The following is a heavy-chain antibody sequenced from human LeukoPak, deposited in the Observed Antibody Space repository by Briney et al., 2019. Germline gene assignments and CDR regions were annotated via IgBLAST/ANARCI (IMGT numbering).Heavy chain of an antibody. J-gene: IGHJ3*02. CDR2: ISGSGGST. D-gene: IGHD3-3*01. CDR1: GFTFSSYA. V-gene: IGHV3-23*01. Sequence: GGSLRLSCAASGFTFSSYAMSWVRQAPGKGLEWVSAISGSGGSTYYADSVKGRFTFSRDNSKNTLYLQMNSLRAEDTAVYYCAKDPPSYDFWSGYHHDAFDIWGQGTMVTVSS. CDR3: AKDPPSYDFWSGYHHDAFDI.